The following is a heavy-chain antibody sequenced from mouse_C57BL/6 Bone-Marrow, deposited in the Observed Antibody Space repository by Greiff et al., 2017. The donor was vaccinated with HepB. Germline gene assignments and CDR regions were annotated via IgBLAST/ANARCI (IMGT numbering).Heavy chain of an antibody. CDR3: TTYYGSSYVGGDY. J-gene: IGHJ4*01. CDR1: GFNIKDDY. D-gene: IGHD1-1*01. Sequence: DVKLVESGAELVRPGASVKLSCTASGFNIKDDYMHWVKQRPEQGLEWIGWIDPENGDTEYASKFQGKATITADTSSNTAYLQLSSLTSEDTAVYYCTTYYGSSYVGGDYWGQGTSVTVSS. V-gene: IGHV14-4*01. CDR2: IDPENGDT.